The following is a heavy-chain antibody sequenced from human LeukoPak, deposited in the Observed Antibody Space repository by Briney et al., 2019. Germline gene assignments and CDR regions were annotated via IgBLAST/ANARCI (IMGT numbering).Heavy chain of an antibody. CDR1: GSTFSSYW. CDR2: INSDGSST. Sequence: GGSLRLSCAASGSTFSSYWMHWVRQAPGKGLVWVSRINSDGSSTSYADSVKGRFTISRDNAKNTLYLQMNSLRAEDTAVYYCARDSPNWSGYYYYYGMDVWGQGTTVTVSS. D-gene: IGHD3-3*01. V-gene: IGHV3-74*01. J-gene: IGHJ6*02. CDR3: ARDSPNWSGYYYYYGMDV.